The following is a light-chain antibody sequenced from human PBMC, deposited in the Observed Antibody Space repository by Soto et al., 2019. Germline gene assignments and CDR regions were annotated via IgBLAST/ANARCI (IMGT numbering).Light chain of an antibody. Sequence: DIQMTQSPSTLSASVGDRVTITCRASQTINNWLAWYQQKPGKAPKLLIYKASTLENGVPSRFSGSGSGTEFTLTISCLQPDDFATYYYQHYNSYSQFTFGPGTKVDIK. V-gene: IGKV1-5*03. J-gene: IGKJ3*01. CDR1: QTINNW. CDR2: KAS. CDR3: QHYNSYSQFT.